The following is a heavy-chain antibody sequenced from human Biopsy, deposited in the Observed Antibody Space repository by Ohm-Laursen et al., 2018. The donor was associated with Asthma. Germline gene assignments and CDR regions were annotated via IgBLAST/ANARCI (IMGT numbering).Heavy chain of an antibody. D-gene: IGHD3-22*01. Sequence: SLRLSCSASGFTVSTNGMSWVRQPPGKGPEWVSVIYSGGTSHTADSVRGRFTISRDYSKNTLYLQMHSLRAEDTAVYYCARGDSSNWSHYYFDYWGQGTLVTIYS. CDR3: ARGDSSNWSHYYFDY. CDR1: GFTVSTNG. CDR2: IYSGGTS. V-gene: IGHV3-53*01. J-gene: IGHJ4*02.